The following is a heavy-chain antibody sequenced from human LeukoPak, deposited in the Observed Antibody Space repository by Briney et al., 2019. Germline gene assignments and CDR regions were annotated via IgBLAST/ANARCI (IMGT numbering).Heavy chain of an antibody. Sequence: GGSLRLSCAASGFTFSSYAMSWVRQAPGKGLEWVSAISGSGGSTYYADSVKGRFTISRDNSKNTLYLQMNSLRAEDTAVYYCATDHYDILTGYFDGSKAWGQGTLVTVS. J-gene: IGHJ5*02. CDR3: ATDHYDILTGYFDGSKA. CDR1: GFTFSSYA. V-gene: IGHV3-23*01. CDR2: ISGSGGST. D-gene: IGHD3-9*01.